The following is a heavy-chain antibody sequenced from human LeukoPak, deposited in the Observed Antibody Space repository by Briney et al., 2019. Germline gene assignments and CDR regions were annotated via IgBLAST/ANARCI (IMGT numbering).Heavy chain of an antibody. CDR1: GFTFSSYW. Sequence: GGSLRLSCAASGFTFSSYWMSWVRQAPGKGLEWVANIKQDGSEKYYVDSVKGRFTISRDNAKNSLYPQMNSLRAEDTAVYYCARERGYYDSSGYSLWGQGTLVTVSS. CDR3: ARERGYYDSSGYSL. V-gene: IGHV3-7*01. CDR2: IKQDGSEK. D-gene: IGHD3-22*01. J-gene: IGHJ4*02.